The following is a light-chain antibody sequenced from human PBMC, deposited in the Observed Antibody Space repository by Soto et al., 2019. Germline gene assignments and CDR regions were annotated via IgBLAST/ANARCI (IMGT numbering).Light chain of an antibody. CDR2: GAT. Sequence: EIVLTQSPDTLSLSPGERATVSCRASQSVSNNDLAWYQQRPGQAPRLVLYGATTRPTGIPDRFSGSGSGTESTLTISRLEPEDFAVYYCHHSSRSPTYTFGQGTKLDIK. V-gene: IGKV3-20*01. J-gene: IGKJ2*01. CDR3: HHSSRSPTYT. CDR1: QSVSNND.